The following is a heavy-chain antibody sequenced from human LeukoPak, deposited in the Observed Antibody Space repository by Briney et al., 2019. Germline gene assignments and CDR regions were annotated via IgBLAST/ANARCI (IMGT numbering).Heavy chain of an antibody. D-gene: IGHD4-17*01. CDR1: GFTFSSYS. V-gene: IGHV3-21*01. CDR2: IDSNSIFI. J-gene: IGHJ3*01. Sequence: GGSLRLSCAASGFTFSSYSMSCVRQAPGKGLEWVSSIDSNSIFIYYADSVKGRFTISRDNAKNSLYLQMNSLRAEDTALYYCARDPPGGGDYVDAFDLWGQGTMVTVSS. CDR3: ARDPPGGGDYVDAFDL.